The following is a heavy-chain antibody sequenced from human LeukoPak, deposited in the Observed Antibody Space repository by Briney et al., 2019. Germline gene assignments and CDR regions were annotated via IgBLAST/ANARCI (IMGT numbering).Heavy chain of an antibody. CDR1: GGSFSGYY. CDR3: AVGTPNTADFDY. J-gene: IGHJ4*02. Sequence: PSETLSLTCAVYGGSFSGYYWSWIRQPPGKGLEWIGEINHSGSTNYNPSLKSRVTISVDTSKNQFSLKLSSVTAADTAVYYCAVGTPNTADFDYWGQGTLVTVSS. D-gene: IGHD7-27*01. V-gene: IGHV4-34*01. CDR2: INHSGST.